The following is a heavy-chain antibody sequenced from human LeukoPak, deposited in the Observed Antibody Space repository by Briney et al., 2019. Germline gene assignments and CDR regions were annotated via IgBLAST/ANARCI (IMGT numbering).Heavy chain of an antibody. Sequence: SETLSLTCADSGDSIKNGAYTWSWIRQPPGKGLEWIGDIYHSGSTNYNPSLKSRVTLSVDMSKNQFSLNLSSVTAADTAVYWCARQRTVSTTRGFDIWGQGTMATVSS. D-gene: IGHD5/OR15-5a*01. CDR1: GDSIKNGAYT. CDR3: ARQRTVSTTRGFDI. J-gene: IGHJ3*02. CDR2: IYHSGST. V-gene: IGHV4-30-2*01.